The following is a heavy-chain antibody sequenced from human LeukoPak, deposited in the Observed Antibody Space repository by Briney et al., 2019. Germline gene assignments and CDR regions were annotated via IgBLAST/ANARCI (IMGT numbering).Heavy chain of an antibody. CDR1: GFTFSSYW. D-gene: IGHD6-19*01. Sequence: GGSLRLSCAASGFTFSSYWMHWVRQAPEKGLVWVSRINTDGSSTSYADSVKGRFTISRDNAKNTLYLQMNSLRAEDTAVYYCARVGSGALNDAFDIWGQGTMVTVSS. J-gene: IGHJ3*02. CDR2: INTDGSST. CDR3: ARVGSGALNDAFDI. V-gene: IGHV3-74*01.